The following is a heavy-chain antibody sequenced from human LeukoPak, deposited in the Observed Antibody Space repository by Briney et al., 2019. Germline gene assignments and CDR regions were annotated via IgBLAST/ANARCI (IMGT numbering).Heavy chain of an antibody. V-gene: IGHV3-23*01. CDR2: ISGSGGST. Sequence: GGSLRLSCAASEFTFSSYAMSWVRQAPGKGLEWVSAISGSGGSTYYAVSVKGRFTISRDNSKNTLYLQMNSLRAEDTAVYYCAKYPTSGYSYYFDYWGQGTLVTVSS. D-gene: IGHD3-22*01. CDR3: AKYPTSGYSYYFDY. J-gene: IGHJ4*02. CDR1: EFTFSSYA.